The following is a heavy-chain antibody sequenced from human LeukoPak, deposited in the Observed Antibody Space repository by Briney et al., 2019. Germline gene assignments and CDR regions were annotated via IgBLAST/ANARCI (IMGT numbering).Heavy chain of an antibody. J-gene: IGHJ5*02. CDR3: ARDIGTYYYGSGSYYGWFDP. D-gene: IGHD3-10*01. V-gene: IGHV3-48*01. Sequence: PGGSLRLSCAASGFTFSSYSMNWVRQAPGKGPEWVSYISSSSSTIYYADSVKGRFTISRDNAKNSLYLQMNSLRAEDTAVYYCARDIGTYYYGSGSYYGWFDPWGQGTLVTVSS. CDR1: GFTFSSYS. CDR2: ISSSSSTI.